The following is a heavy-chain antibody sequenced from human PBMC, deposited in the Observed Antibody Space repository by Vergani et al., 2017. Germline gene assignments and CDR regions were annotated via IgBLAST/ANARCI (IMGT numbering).Heavy chain of an antibody. CDR1: GASIRSSNYY. CDR2: IYYSGST. Sequence: QLQLQESGPGLVKPSATLSLPCSVSGASIRSSNYYWGWIRQPPGKGLEWIASIYYSGSTYYNPSLKSRVTISVDTSKNQFSLKRSSVTAADTAVYFCARHSTVEWLVKLGWIDPWGQGILVTVSS. J-gene: IGHJ5*02. CDR3: ARHSTVEWLVKLGWIDP. V-gene: IGHV4-39*01. D-gene: IGHD6-19*01.